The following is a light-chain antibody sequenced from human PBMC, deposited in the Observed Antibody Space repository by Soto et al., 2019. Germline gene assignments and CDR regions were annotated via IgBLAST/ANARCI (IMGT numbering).Light chain of an antibody. CDR1: QSVSSAY. J-gene: IGKJ1*01. CDR3: QQYGSSSTWT. CDR2: AAS. Sequence: EIVLTQSPGTLSLSPGERATLSCRASQSVSSAYLAWYQHKPGQPPTLLIYAASSRVTGIPDRFSGSGSGTDFTLTTXRLEPEDFAVYYCQQYGSSSTWTFGQGTKVEIK. V-gene: IGKV3-20*01.